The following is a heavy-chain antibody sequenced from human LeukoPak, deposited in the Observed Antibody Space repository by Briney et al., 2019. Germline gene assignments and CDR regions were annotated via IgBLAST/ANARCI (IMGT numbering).Heavy chain of an antibody. Sequence: GGSLRLSCAASGFTFSSYGMSWVRQAPGKGLEWVSVVSGSGGSTYYADSVKGRFTISRDNSKNTLYLQMNSLRAEDTAVYYCAKSADVYYYYMDVWGKGTTVTISS. J-gene: IGHJ6*03. CDR3: AKSADVYYYYMDV. V-gene: IGHV3-23*01. CDR2: VSGSGGST. CDR1: GFTFSSYG.